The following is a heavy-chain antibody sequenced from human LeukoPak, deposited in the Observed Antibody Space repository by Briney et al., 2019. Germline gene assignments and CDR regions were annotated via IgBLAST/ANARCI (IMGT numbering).Heavy chain of an antibody. J-gene: IGHJ4*02. CDR3: AKVSIRGLPTSYFDY. CDR2: INPNSGVT. Sequence: ASVKVSFKASGYTFTGYYMHWVRQAPGQGLEWMGWINPNSGVTSYAQKFQGRVTMTRDTSISTAYMELSRLRSDDTAMYYCAKVSIRGLPTSYFDYWGQGTLVSVSS. D-gene: IGHD5-18*01. CDR1: GYTFTGYY. V-gene: IGHV1-2*02.